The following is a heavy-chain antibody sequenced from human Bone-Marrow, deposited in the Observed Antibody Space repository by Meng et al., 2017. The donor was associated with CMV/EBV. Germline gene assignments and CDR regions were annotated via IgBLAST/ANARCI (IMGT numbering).Heavy chain of an antibody. CDR1: GFTFSDYY. CDR3: AKAPILDRNFDY. Sequence: GESLKISCAASGFTFSDYYMNWVRQAPGKGLEWVAHIKEDGSERDYVDSAKDRFTISRDNAQKSLYLQMTSLRAEDTAVYYCAKAPILDRNFDYWGQGTLVTVSS. CDR2: IKEDGSER. V-gene: IGHV3-7*03. J-gene: IGHJ4*02. D-gene: IGHD3-22*01.